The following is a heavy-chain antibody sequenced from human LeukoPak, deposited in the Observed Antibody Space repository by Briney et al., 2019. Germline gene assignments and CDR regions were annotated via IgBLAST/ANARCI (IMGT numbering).Heavy chain of an antibody. V-gene: IGHV3-48*01. Sequence: GGSLRLSCAASGFTFSGYSMNWVRQAPGKGLEWVSYISSSSSTIYYADSVKGRFTISRDNAKNSLYLQMNSLRAEDTAVYYCARDRPGIAAAKAFDYWGQGTLVTVSS. CDR1: GFTFSGYS. D-gene: IGHD6-13*01. J-gene: IGHJ4*02. CDR2: ISSSSSTI. CDR3: ARDRPGIAAAKAFDY.